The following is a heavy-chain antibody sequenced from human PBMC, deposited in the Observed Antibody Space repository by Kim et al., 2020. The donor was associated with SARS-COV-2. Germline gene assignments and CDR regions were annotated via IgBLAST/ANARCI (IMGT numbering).Heavy chain of an antibody. Sequence: VKGRFTISRDNAKNSLYLQMNSLRAEDTAVYYCARGGITMVRGVTNWFDPWGQGTLVTVSS. CDR3: ARGGITMVRGVTNWFDP. D-gene: IGHD3-10*01. V-gene: IGHV3-11*04. J-gene: IGHJ5*02.